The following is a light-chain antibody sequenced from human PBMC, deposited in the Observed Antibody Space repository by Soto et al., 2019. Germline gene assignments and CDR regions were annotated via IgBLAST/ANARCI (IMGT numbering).Light chain of an antibody. V-gene: IGLV1-40*01. CDR1: SSNIGAGYD. J-gene: IGLJ1*01. CDR2: GDS. CDR3: QSYDSSLSGSGV. Sequence: QSVLTQPPSVSGAPGQRVTISCTGSSSNIGAGYDVHWYQQFPGTAPKLLIFGDSNRPSGVPDRFSGSKSGTSASLAITGLHPDDEADYYCQSYDSSLSGSGVFGTGTKLTVL.